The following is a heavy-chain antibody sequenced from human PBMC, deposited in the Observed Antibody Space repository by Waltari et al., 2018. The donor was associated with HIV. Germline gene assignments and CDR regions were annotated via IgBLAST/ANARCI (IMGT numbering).Heavy chain of an antibody. CDR3: ARQAYYYGSGSANWFDP. Sequence: QLQLQESGPGLVKPSETLSLICSISGGSINSTSYYWGWIRQPPGKGLEWIGSMFYSGRTYYNPSLKSRVTISVDTSKNQFSLKLSSLTAADTALYYCARQAYYYGSGSANWFDPWGQGTLVTVSS. CDR2: MFYSGRT. D-gene: IGHD3-10*01. CDR1: GGSINSTSYY. J-gene: IGHJ5*02. V-gene: IGHV4-39*01.